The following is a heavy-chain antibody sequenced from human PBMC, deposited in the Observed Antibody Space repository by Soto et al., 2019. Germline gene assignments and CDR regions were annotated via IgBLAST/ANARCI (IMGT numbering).Heavy chain of an antibody. CDR1: GGSFSGYY. Sequence: QVQLQQWGAGLLKPSETLSLTCAVYGGSFSGYYWSWLRQPPEKGLEWIGEINHSGDTKYNPTLESRVTISVDTSKNQVSLKVNSVSAADTAVYYCARTGGMDVWGQGATVTVSS. CDR2: INHSGDT. V-gene: IGHV4-34*01. CDR3: ARTGGMDV. J-gene: IGHJ6*02.